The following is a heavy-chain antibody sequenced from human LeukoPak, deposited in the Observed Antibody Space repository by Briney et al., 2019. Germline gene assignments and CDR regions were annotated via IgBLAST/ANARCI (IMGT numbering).Heavy chain of an antibody. Sequence: SETLSLTCAVYGGSFSRYYWSWIGQPPGKGLEWIGEIYHSGSTNYNPSLKSRVTISVDKSKNQFSLKLSSVTAADTAVYYCARDLYSSGWSISFGWYFDLWGRGTLVTVSS. CDR2: IYHSGST. CDR1: GGSFSRYY. CDR3: ARDLYSSGWSISFGWYFDL. D-gene: IGHD6-19*01. V-gene: IGHV4-34*01. J-gene: IGHJ2*01.